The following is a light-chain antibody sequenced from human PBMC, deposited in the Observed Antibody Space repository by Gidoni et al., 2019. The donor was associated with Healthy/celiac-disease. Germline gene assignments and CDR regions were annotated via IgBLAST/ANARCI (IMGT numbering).Light chain of an antibody. CDR1: TLGDKY. CDR2: QDS. V-gene: IGLV3-1*01. J-gene: IGLJ2*01. CDR3: QAWDSSPVV. Sequence: SYELTQPHSVSVSPGQTASITCSGDTLGDKYACWYQQKTGQSPVLVIYQDSKRPSGIPERFSGSNSGNTATLTISGTHAMDEADYYCQAWDSSPVVFGGGTKLTVL.